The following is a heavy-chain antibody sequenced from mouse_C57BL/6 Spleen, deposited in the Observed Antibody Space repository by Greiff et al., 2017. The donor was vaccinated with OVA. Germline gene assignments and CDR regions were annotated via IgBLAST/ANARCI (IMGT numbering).Heavy chain of an antibody. J-gene: IGHJ2*01. D-gene: IGHD2-4*01. CDR2: INYDGSST. CDR1: GFTFSDYY. CDR3: ARGGDYDDGFDY. V-gene: IGHV5-16*01. Sequence: VKVVESEGGLVQPGSSMKLSCTASGFTFSDYYMAWVRQVPEKGLEWVANINYDGSSTYYLDSLKSRFIISRDNAKNILYLQMSSLKSEDTATYYCARGGDYDDGFDYWGQGTTLTVSS.